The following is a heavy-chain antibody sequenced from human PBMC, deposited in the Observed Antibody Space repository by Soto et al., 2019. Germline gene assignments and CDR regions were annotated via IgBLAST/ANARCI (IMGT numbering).Heavy chain of an antibody. V-gene: IGHV3-23*01. Sequence: GGSLRLSCAASGFSFSRFEMGWVRQSPGKGLEWVASISGSGGSTCYTDSVKGRFTVSRDNSNNSLNLQMTSLTAADTAVYYCAKEGEEHLARCSRSYYYYGMNVCGQGTTVTVSS. J-gene: IGHJ6*02. CDR2: ISGSGGST. CDR1: GFSFSRFE. D-gene: IGHD1-26*01. CDR3: AKEGEEHLARCSRSYYYYGMNV.